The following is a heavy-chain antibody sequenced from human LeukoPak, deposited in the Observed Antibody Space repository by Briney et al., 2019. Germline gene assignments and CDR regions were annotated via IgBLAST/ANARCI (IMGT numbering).Heavy chain of an antibody. V-gene: IGHV3-7*03. CDR3: AKARLMTTVTTDFDY. Sequence: GGSLRLSCAASGFPFSSYSMTWVRQAPGKGLEWVANIKPDGTTKFYVDSVKGRFTISRDNALNSLYLQMNSLRAEDTAVYYCAKARLMTTVTTDFDYWGQGTLVTVSS. J-gene: IGHJ4*02. D-gene: IGHD4-17*01. CDR1: GFPFSSYS. CDR2: IKPDGTTK.